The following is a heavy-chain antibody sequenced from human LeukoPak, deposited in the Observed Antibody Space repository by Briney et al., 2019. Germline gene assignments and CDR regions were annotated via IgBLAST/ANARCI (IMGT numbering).Heavy chain of an antibody. J-gene: IGHJ4*02. V-gene: IGHV1-8*01. CDR1: GYTFTSYD. Sequence: ASVKVSCKASGYTFTSYDINWVRQATGQGLEWMGWMNPNSGNTGYAQKFQGRVTMTRNTSISTAYMELSSPRSADTAVYYCGRAGLRAAAGTAPNYWGQGTLVTVSS. D-gene: IGHD6-13*01. CDR2: MNPNSGNT. CDR3: GRAGLRAAAGTAPNY.